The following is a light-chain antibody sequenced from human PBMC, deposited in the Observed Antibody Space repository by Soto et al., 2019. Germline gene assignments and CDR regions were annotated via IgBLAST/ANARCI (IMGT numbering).Light chain of an antibody. CDR2: LEGSGTY. CDR3: EIWDSNTHSP. CDR1: SGHSNNI. Sequence: QLVLTQSSSASASLGSSVKLTCTLDSGHSNNIIAWHQQQPGKAPRYLMKLEGSGTYTKGSGVPDRFSGSSSGADRYLTISNLQSEDEAVYHCEIWDSNTHSPFGGGTKLTVL. J-gene: IGLJ2*01. V-gene: IGLV4-60*03.